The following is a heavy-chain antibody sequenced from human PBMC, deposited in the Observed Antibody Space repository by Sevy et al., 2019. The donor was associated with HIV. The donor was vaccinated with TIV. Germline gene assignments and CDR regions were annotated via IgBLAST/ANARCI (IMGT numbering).Heavy chain of an antibody. J-gene: IGHJ4*02. D-gene: IGHD3-22*01. Sequence: ASVKVSCKTPGYTLTQFSMHWVRQAPGKGLEWMGTFDPEDGERIYAQKFQGRVTMTEDTSTDTAYMELSSLRSEDTAVYYCAITREYYSDNSGYSDYWGQGTLVTVSS. CDR1: GYTLTQFS. V-gene: IGHV1-24*01. CDR3: AITREYYSDNSGYSDY. CDR2: FDPEDGER.